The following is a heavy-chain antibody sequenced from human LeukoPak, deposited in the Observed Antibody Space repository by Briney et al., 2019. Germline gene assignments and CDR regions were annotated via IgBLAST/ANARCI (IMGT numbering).Heavy chain of an antibody. CDR2: LYTSGST. D-gene: IGHD3-10*01. Sequence: SETLSLTCFVTGGSISYYYWSWIRQPAGKGLEWIGRLYTSGSTDYNPSLKSRVTMSVDTSKNQFSLKLRSVTAADTAVYYCARETYYYGSSYVDYWGQGTLVTVSS. CDR3: ARETYYYGSSYVDY. J-gene: IGHJ4*02. CDR1: GGSISYYY. V-gene: IGHV4-4*07.